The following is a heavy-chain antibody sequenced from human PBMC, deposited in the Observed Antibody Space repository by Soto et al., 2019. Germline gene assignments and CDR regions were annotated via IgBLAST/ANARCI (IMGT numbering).Heavy chain of an antibody. V-gene: IGHV1-46*01. Sequence: ASVKVSCKASGYTFTSYYMHWVRQAPGQGLEWMGIINPSGGSTSYAQKFQGRVTMTRDTSTSTVYMELSSLRSEDTAVYYCARDKGDLWSGSPPQNYYYYGMDVWGQGTTVTVSS. D-gene: IGHD3-3*01. CDR3: ARDKGDLWSGSPPQNYYYYGMDV. CDR1: GYTFTSYY. J-gene: IGHJ6*02. CDR2: INPSGGST.